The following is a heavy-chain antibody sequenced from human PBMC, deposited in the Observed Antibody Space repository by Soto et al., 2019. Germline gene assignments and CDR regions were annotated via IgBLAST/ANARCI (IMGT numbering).Heavy chain of an antibody. CDR1: GFTFSSYG. Sequence: GGVLRRSCAASGFTFSSYGMHWVRQAPGKGLEWVAVISYDGSNKYYADSVKGRFTISRDNSKNTLYLQMNSLRAEDTAVYYCAKGHCSGGSCSHYYYYYYYMDVWGKGTTVTVSS. D-gene: IGHD2-15*01. CDR3: AKGHCSGGSCSHYYYYYYYMDV. J-gene: IGHJ6*03. V-gene: IGHV3-30*18. CDR2: ISYDGSNK.